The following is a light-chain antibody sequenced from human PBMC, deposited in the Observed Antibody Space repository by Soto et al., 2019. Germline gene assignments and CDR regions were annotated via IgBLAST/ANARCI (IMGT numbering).Light chain of an antibody. CDR2: GAS. J-gene: IGKJ2*01. CDR1: QSVSSSY. CDR3: QQYGSSSLMYT. V-gene: IGKV3-20*01. Sequence: EIVLTQSPGTLSLSPGERATLSCRASQSVSSSYLAWYQQKPGQAPRLLIYGASSRAAGNPDRFSGSGSGTDFTLTISRLEPEDFAVYYCQQYGSSSLMYTFGQGTKLEIK.